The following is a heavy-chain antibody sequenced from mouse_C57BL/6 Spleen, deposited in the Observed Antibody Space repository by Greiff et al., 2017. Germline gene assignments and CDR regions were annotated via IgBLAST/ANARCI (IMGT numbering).Heavy chain of an antibody. Sequence: VQLQQPGPELVKPGASVKISCKASGYTFTDYYMNWVKQSHGQSLEWIGDINPNNGGTSYNQKFKGKATLTVDKSSSTAYMGLRSLTSGDSAVDYCARKATVVDYFDYWGQGTTLTVSS. CDR1: GYTFTDYY. CDR3: ARKATVVDYFDY. J-gene: IGHJ2*01. V-gene: IGHV1-26*01. D-gene: IGHD1-1*01. CDR2: INPNNGGT.